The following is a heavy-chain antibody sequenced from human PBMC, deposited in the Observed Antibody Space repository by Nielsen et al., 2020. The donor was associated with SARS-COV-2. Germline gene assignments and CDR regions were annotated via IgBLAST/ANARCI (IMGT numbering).Heavy chain of an antibody. CDR3: ARDREPGYNAVDY. CDR1: GFAFSGYS. J-gene: IGHJ4*02. D-gene: IGHD1-14*01. Sequence: GESLKISCAASGFAFSGYSMNWVRQAPGKGLAWLSYTSRGSITMYYADSVKGRFTISRDNAKNSLYLRMNSLRAEDTAVYYCARDREPGYNAVDYWGQGTLVTGSS. V-gene: IGHV3-48*01. CDR2: TSRGSITM.